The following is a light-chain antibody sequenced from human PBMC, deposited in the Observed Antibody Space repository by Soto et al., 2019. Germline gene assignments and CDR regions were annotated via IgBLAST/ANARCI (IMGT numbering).Light chain of an antibody. CDR3: ISYTIDAVRYV. V-gene: IGLV2-14*01. CDR2: EVS. J-gene: IGLJ1*01. Sequence: QSALTQPASVSGTPGQSITISCTGSNSDVGIYDFVSWYQHHPGRAPKLIVSEVSHRPSGVSNRSSGSKSGNTASLTTSGLQSEDEADYYCISYTIDAVRYVFGTGTKVTVL. CDR1: NSDVGIYDF.